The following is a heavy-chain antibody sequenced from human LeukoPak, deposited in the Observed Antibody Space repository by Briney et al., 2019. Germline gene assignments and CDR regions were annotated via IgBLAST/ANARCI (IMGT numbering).Heavy chain of an antibody. Sequence: SETLSLTCTVSGGSICTYYWSWIRRPPGKRLEWIAYIHASGPTNYNPSLKSRITISVDTSKNQFSLKLSSVTAADTAVYYCARHDAGIAARPFDNWGQGTLVTVSS. J-gene: IGHJ4*02. CDR2: IHASGPT. V-gene: IGHV4-4*09. D-gene: IGHD6-6*01. CDR1: GGSICTYY. CDR3: ARHDAGIAARPFDN.